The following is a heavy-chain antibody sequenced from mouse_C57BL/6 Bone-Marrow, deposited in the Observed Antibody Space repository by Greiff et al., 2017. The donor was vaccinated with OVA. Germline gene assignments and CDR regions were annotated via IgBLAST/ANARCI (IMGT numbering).Heavy chain of an antibody. CDR1: GFTFSDYY. J-gene: IGHJ3*01. CDR2: ISNGGGST. Sequence: EVKLVESGGGLVQPGGSLKLSCAASGFTFSDYYMYWVRQTPEKRLEWVAYISNGGGSTYYPDTVKGRFTISRDNAKNTLYLQMSRLKSEDTAMYYCARRAYYSNYGAYWGQGTLVTVSA. V-gene: IGHV5-12*01. D-gene: IGHD2-5*01. CDR3: ARRAYYSNYGAY.